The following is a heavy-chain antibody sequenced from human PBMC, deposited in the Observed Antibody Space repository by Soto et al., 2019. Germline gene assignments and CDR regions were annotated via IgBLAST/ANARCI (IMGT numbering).Heavy chain of an antibody. V-gene: IGHV4-30-4*01. D-gene: IGHD3-22*01. CDR2: IYYSGST. CDR3: ARLGGYYQAFDS. Sequence: PSETLSLTCTVSGGSISSGDYYWSWIRQPPGKGLEWIGYIYYSGSTYYNPSLKSRVTISVDTSKNQFSLKLGSVTAADTAVYYCARLGGYYQAFDSWGQGTLVTVSS. J-gene: IGHJ4*02. CDR1: GGSISSGDYY.